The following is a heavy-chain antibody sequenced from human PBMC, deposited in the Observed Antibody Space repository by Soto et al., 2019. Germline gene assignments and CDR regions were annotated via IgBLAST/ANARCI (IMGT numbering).Heavy chain of an antibody. D-gene: IGHD3-10*01. Sequence: GESLKISCTGYGYDFTNYWINWVRQLPGKGLEWMGRIDPSDSYISYSPSFEGHVTISVDKYINTAYLQWSDLKASDSGKYFCARRGEGKRYGMDVWGQGTTVTVSS. CDR3: ARRGEGKRYGMDV. CDR2: IDPSDSYI. CDR1: GYDFTNYW. V-gene: IGHV5-10-1*01. J-gene: IGHJ6*02.